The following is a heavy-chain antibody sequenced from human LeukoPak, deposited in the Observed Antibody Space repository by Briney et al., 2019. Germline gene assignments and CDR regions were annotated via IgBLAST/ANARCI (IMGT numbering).Heavy chain of an antibody. CDR3: ARGPRAAADDY. D-gene: IGHD6-13*01. Sequence: ASVKVSCKASGYTFINYAINWGRQAPGQRLEWMGRINAGNGNTKYSQKFQGRVTITRDTSASTAYMELSSLRSEDTAVYYCARGPRAAADDYWGQGTLVTVSS. V-gene: IGHV1-3*01. CDR1: GYTFINYA. J-gene: IGHJ4*02. CDR2: INAGNGNT.